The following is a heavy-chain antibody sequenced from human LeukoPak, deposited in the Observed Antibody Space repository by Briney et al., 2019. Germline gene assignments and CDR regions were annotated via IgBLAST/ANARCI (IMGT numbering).Heavy chain of an antibody. Sequence: SETLSLTCAVYGGSFSGYYWSWIRQPPGKGLEWIGEINHSGSTNYDPSLESRVTISLDTSKNQFSLKVSSVTAADTAVYYCARGLRGYNYGSQATTDYGGQGTLVPVSS. J-gene: IGHJ4*02. V-gene: IGHV4-34*01. CDR1: GGSFSGYY. CDR3: ARGLRGYNYGSQATTDY. D-gene: IGHD5-18*01. CDR2: INHSGST.